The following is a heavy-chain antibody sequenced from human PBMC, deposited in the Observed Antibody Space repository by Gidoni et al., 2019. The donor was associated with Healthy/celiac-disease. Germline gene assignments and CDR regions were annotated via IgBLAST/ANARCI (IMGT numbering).Heavy chain of an antibody. D-gene: IGHD3-22*01. CDR3: AADGYYYDSSGYYPPDY. CDR1: RFTFTSSA. V-gene: IGHV1-58*01. CDR2: IVVGSGNT. J-gene: IGHJ4*02. Sequence: QMQLVQSGPEVKKPGPSVQVSCKAPRFTFTSSAVQWVRQARGQRRGWIGWIVVGSGNTNYAQKFQERVTITRDMSTSTAYMELSSLRSEDTAVYYCAADGYYYDSSGYYPPDYWGQGTLVTVSS.